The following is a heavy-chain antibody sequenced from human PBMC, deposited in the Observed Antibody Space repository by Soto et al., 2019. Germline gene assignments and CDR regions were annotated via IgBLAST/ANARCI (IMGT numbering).Heavy chain of an antibody. Sequence: EVQLLEAGGGFLQPGGSLRLSCAASGFTFSSYAMSWVRQAPGKGLQWVSAISGRGGSTFYANSVRGRFIISRDNSNNTMYLQMNSLRAEDTALYYCAKVGWAMADPYYFDTWGRGSLVTVSS. D-gene: IGHD6-19*01. J-gene: IGHJ4*02. CDR1: GFTFSSYA. CDR3: AKVGWAMADPYYFDT. V-gene: IGHV3-23*01. CDR2: ISGRGGST.